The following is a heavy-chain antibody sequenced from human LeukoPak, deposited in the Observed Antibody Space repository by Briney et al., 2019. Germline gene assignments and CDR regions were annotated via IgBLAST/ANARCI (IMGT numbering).Heavy chain of an antibody. V-gene: IGHV2-70*11. CDR3: AQTSKGEYSSGWSGFDH. D-gene: IGHD6-19*01. Sequence: ESGPTLVKPTQTLTLTCTFSGFSLSTSGMCVSWIRQPPGKALEWLARIDWDDDKYYSTSLKTRLTISKDTPKNQVVLTMTDMDPVDTATYYCAQTSKGEYSSGWSGFDHWGQGTLVTVSS. CDR1: GFSLSTSGMC. CDR2: IDWDDDK. J-gene: IGHJ4*02.